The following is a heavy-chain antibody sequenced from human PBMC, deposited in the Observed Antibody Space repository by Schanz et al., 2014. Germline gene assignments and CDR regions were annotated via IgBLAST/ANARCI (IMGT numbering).Heavy chain of an antibody. J-gene: IGHJ3*01. CDR3: ARELPGVVAFDS. D-gene: IGHD7-27*01. Sequence: QVPLVESGGGVVQPGRSLRLSCAASGFMFSSYGMHWVRQAPGKGLEWVGVISYDGSFKNYADSVRGRITMSRDNSKNTMYLQINNLRADDTAVYYCARELPGVVAFDSWGQGTMVTVSS. V-gene: IGHV3-33*08. CDR1: GFMFSSYG. CDR2: ISYDGSFK.